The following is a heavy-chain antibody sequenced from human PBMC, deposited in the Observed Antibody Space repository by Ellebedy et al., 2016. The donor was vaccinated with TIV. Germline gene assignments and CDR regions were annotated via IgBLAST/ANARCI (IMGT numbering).Heavy chain of an antibody. Sequence: GESLKISCTASGFTFNSFVMTWVRQAPGKGLEWVSAVGGGDDRTFYADAVKGRFTISRDNSKNTVTLQMQSLRAEDTALYYCAKGHTASFFYLFDSWGQGTLVTVSS. D-gene: IGHD2-2*01. V-gene: IGHV3-23*01. CDR2: VGGGDDRT. J-gene: IGHJ5*01. CDR3: AKGHTASFFYLFDS. CDR1: GFTFNSFV.